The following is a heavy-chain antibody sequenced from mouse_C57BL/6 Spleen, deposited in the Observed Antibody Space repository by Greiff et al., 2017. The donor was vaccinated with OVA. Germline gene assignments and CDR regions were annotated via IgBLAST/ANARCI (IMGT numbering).Heavy chain of an antibody. CDR3: ARWDSSGYGAMDY. J-gene: IGHJ4*01. CDR1: GYTFTSYW. V-gene: IGHV1-7*01. CDR2: INPSSGYT. D-gene: IGHD3-2*02. Sequence: VQLQQSGAELAKPGASVKLSCKASGYTFTSYWMHWVKKRPGQGLEWIGYINPSSGYTKYNQKFKDKATLTADKSSSTAYMQLSSLTYEDSAVYYCARWDSSGYGAMDYWGQGTSVTVSS.